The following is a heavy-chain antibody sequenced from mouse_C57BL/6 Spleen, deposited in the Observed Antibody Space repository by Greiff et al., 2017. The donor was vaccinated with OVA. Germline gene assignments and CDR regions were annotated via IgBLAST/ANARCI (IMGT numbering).Heavy chain of an antibody. CDR3: ARDGSSYPFAY. V-gene: IGHV3-1*01. Sequence: EVQLQQSGPGMVKPSQSLSLTCTVTGYSITSGYDWHWIRHFPGNKLEWMGYISYSGSTNYNPSLKSRISITHDTSKNHFFLKLNSVTTEDTATYYCARDGSSYPFAYWGQGTLVTVSA. CDR2: ISYSGST. CDR1: GYSITSGYD. D-gene: IGHD1-1*01. J-gene: IGHJ3*01.